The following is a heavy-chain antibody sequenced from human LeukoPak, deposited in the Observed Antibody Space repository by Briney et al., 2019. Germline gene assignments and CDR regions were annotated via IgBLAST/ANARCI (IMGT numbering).Heavy chain of an antibody. V-gene: IGHV3-23*01. Sequence: PWGSLRLSCAASGFTFSSYAMSWVRQAPGKGLEWVSLISGSGGSAYYADSVKGRFTTSRDNSKNTLYLQMNSLRAEDTAVYYCARTLADPWGRGTLVTVSS. D-gene: IGHD1-7*01. CDR3: ARTLADP. CDR1: GFTFSSYA. CDR2: ISGSGGSA. J-gene: IGHJ5*02.